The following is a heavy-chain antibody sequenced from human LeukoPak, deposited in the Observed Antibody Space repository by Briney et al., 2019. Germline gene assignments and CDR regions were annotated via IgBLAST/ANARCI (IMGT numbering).Heavy chain of an antibody. D-gene: IGHD3-10*01. CDR2: IYSGGHT. CDR1: GFTVSSNY. Sequence: GGSLRLSCAASGFTVSSNYMSWVRQAPGKGLEWVSIIYSGGHTYYADSVKGRSTISRDNSKNTLFLQMNSLRAEDSAVYYCARDYYGSGSLTWGRGTLVTVSS. CDR3: ARDYYGSGSLT. V-gene: IGHV3-53*01. J-gene: IGHJ5*02.